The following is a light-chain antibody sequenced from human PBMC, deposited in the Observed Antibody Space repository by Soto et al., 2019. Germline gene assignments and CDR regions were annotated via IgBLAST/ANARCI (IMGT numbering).Light chain of an antibody. V-gene: IGLV2-14*01. J-gene: IGLJ1*01. Sequence: QSALTQPASVSGSPGQSITISCTGTSSDVGGYNYVSWYQQHPGKAPKLMIYDVSNRPSGVSNRFSGSKSGNTASLTISGLQAEGEADYYCSSYTSSSRVFGTGTQLTVL. CDR2: DVS. CDR1: SSDVGGYNY. CDR3: SSYTSSSRV.